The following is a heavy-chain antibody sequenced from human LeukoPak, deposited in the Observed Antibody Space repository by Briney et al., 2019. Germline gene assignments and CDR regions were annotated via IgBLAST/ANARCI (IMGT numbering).Heavy chain of an antibody. D-gene: IGHD5-18*01. J-gene: IGHJ4*02. Sequence: GGSLRLPCAASGLTFSNYAMSWVRQAPGKGVEWVSVISGNGAGTYYADSVKGRFTISRDNSKNTMYLQMNSLRAEDTAVYYCAKGPANSYVKYYFDYWGQGTLVTVSS. V-gene: IGHV3-23*01. CDR3: AKGPANSYVKYYFDY. CDR2: ISGNGAGT. CDR1: GLTFSNYA.